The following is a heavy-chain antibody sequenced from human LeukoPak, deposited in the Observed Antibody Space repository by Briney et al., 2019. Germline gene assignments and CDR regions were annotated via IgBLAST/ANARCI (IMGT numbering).Heavy chain of an antibody. D-gene: IGHD2-2*01. CDR3: VRGALRDCSYTSCSRGNWFDP. V-gene: IGHV3-74*01. Sequence: PGRTLRLSCAASVFTFTIHCMHCVREAPEKGLVGVSHINSDGSGTYYTASVKGRFTIPRDNPKNSLHLQMHSVTGEDTAVYYGVRGALRDCSYTSCSRGNWFDPWGQGTLVTVSS. CDR2: INSDGSGT. J-gene: IGHJ5*02. CDR1: VFTFTIHC.